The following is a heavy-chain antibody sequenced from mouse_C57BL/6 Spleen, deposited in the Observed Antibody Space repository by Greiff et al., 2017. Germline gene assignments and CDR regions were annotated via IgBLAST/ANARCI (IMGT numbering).Heavy chain of an antibody. CDR2: INPGSGGT. Sequence: QVQLQQSGAELVRPGTSVKVSCKASGYAFTNSLIEWVKQRPGQGLEWIGVINPGSGGTNYNEKFKGKATLTADKSSSTAYMQLSSLTSEDSAVYFCARGGNYDWYFDVWGTGTTVTVSS. J-gene: IGHJ1*03. CDR3: ARGGNYDWYFDV. D-gene: IGHD2-1*01. CDR1: GYAFTNSL. V-gene: IGHV1-54*01.